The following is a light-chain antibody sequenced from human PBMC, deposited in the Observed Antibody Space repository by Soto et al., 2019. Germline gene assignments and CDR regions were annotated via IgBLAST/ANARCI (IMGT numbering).Light chain of an antibody. CDR1: SANSGRNA. CDR3: AAWDDSLNALV. V-gene: IGLV1-44*01. CDR2: TTH. J-gene: IGLJ3*02. Sequence: QSVLTQPPSASVTPGQRVTSSCSGASANSGRNAVNWYQQRPGAAPQLLIYTTHQRPSGVPARFSGSKSGTSASLAITGLQSEDEATYHCAAWDDSLNALVFGGGTKVTVL.